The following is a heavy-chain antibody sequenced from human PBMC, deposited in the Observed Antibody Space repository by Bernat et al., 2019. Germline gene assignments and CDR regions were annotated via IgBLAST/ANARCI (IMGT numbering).Heavy chain of an antibody. CDR2: IYDGGST. D-gene: IGHD2-15*01. V-gene: IGHV3-66*04. CDR1: GFTVSNNH. J-gene: IGHJ4*02. CDR3: VGLGANSV. Sequence: GRRGGAGGGWGRPGGALRLSCAISGFTVSNNHVTWVRQAPGKGLEWVSLIYDGGSTIYADSVKGRFTISRDNSKNIVYLQMNSVTAEDTAVYYCVGLGANSVWGQGTLVTVSS.